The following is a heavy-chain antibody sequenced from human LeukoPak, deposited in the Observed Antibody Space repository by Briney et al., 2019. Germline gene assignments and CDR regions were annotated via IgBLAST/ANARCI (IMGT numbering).Heavy chain of an antibody. J-gene: IGHJ4*02. CDR1: GGSISNSAYY. V-gene: IGHV4-39*07. Sequence: PSETLSLTCTVSGGSISNSAYYWGWIRQPPGKGLEWIGSIYYTGTTSYNPSLESRVTISVDSSSNQISLNLNSVIAADTAMYFCARGGFYGHPFGFGGQGILVIVSA. D-gene: IGHD3-3*01. CDR2: IYYTGTT. CDR3: ARGGFYGHPFGF.